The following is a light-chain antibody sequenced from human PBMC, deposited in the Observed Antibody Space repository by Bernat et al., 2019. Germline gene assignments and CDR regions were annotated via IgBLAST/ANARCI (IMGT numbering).Light chain of an antibody. CDR2: SDS. CDR1: NIGYKS. J-gene: IGLJ1*01. Sequence: YVLTQPPSVSGAPGETASVSCEGDNIGYKSVHWYQQKPGQATVLLIYSDSARPSGIPERFSGSNSGNTATLTINRVESGDEADYYCQVWDGATAHFVFGTGTHVTVL. CDR3: QVWDGATAHFV. V-gene: IGLV3-21*04.